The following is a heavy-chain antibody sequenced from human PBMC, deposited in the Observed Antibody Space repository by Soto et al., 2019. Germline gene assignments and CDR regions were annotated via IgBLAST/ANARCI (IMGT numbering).Heavy chain of an antibody. J-gene: IGHJ4*02. Sequence: EVHLVESGGDLVQPGGSLRLSCAASGFTFSDFGMNWVRQAPGKGLEWVSYINIGRSSIYYADSVRGRFTISRDDAENSLHLQMNSLRDEDTAVYYCATGTYGVSSHYWGQGTLVIVSS. CDR2: INIGRSSI. V-gene: IGHV3-48*02. CDR1: GFTFSDFG. D-gene: IGHD2-8*01. CDR3: ATGTYGVSSHY.